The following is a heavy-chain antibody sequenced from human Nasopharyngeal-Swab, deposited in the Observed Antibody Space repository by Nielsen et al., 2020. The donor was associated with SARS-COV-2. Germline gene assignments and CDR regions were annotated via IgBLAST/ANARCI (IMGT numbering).Heavy chain of an antibody. Sequence: SVKVSCKASGGTFSNYAISWVRQAPGQGLEWMGGIIPIFGTANYAQKFQGRVTITADKSTSTAYMELSSLRSEDTAVYYCARGDTIFGKGSYDAFDIWGQGTMVTVSS. J-gene: IGHJ3*02. D-gene: IGHD3-3*01. CDR3: ARGDTIFGKGSYDAFDI. V-gene: IGHV1-69*06. CDR2: IIPIFGTA. CDR1: GGTFSNYA.